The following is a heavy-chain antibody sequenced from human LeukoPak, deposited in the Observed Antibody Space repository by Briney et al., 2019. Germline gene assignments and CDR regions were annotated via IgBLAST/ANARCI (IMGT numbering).Heavy chain of an antibody. D-gene: IGHD1-26*01. CDR3: AKDRRGGSYYAATLDI. CDR2: ISDSGDIT. J-gene: IGHJ3*02. CDR1: GFTFSSYA. Sequence: GGSLRLSPAASGFTFSSYAMSWVRQAPGKGLEWVSGISDSGDITYYADSVKGRFTISRDNSKNTLYVQMNSLRVEDTAVYYCAKDRRGGSYYAATLDIWGQGTMVTVSS. V-gene: IGHV3-23*01.